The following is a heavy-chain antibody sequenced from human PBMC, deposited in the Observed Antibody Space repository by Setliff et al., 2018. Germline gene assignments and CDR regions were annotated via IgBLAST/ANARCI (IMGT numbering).Heavy chain of an antibody. J-gene: IGHJ4*02. Sequence: GGSLRLSCAASGFTFYDYGMSWVRQAPGKGLEWVSGINWNGGSTGYADSVKGRFTISRDNAKNSLYLQMNSLRAEDTALYYCARGPTGRVRGVLYYFDYWGQGTLVTVS. V-gene: IGHV3-20*04. D-gene: IGHD3-10*01. CDR3: ARGPTGRVRGVLYYFDY. CDR1: GFTFYDYG. CDR2: INWNGGST.